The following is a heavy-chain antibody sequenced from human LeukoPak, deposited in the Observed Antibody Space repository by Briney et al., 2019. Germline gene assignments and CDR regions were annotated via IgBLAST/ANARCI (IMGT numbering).Heavy chain of an antibody. CDR3: ARVRLPFGELLPSHFDY. J-gene: IGHJ4*02. V-gene: IGHV4-59*01. CDR1: GGSISSYY. CDR2: IYYSGST. Sequence: SETLSLTCTVSGGSISSYYWSWIRQPPGKGLEWIGYIYYSGSTNYNPSLKSRVTISVDTSKNQFSLKLSSVTAADTAVYYCARVRLPFGELLPSHFDYWGQGTLVTVSS. D-gene: IGHD3-10*01.